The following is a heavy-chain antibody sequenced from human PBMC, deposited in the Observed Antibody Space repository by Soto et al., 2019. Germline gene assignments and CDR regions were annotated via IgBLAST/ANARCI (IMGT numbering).Heavy chain of an antibody. Sequence: QVQLVQSGAEVKKPGASVKVSCKASGYTFTSYDINWVRQATGQGLEWMGWMNPNSGNTGYAQKFQGRVTMTRNTSISTAYKELGSLRSGAAGVYYCARNVYGADVDLWGQGTLVTVSS. CDR2: MNPNSGNT. V-gene: IGHV1-8*01. CDR1: GYTFTSYD. CDR3: ARNVYGADVDL. J-gene: IGHJ5*02. D-gene: IGHD3-10*01.